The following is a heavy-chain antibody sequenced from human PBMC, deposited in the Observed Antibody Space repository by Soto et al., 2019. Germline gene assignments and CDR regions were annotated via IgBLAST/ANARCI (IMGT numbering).Heavy chain of an antibody. CDR3: ASLVWLPPYYYYYGMDV. CDR1: GGTFSSYA. Sequence: QVQLVQSGAEVKKPGSSVKVSCKASGGTFSSYAISWVRQAPGQGLEWMGGIIPIFGTANYAQKFQGRVTITADKSTSTAYMELSSLRSEDTAVYYCASLVWLPPYYYYYGMDVWGQGTTVTVSS. J-gene: IGHJ6*02. V-gene: IGHV1-69*06. D-gene: IGHD5-18*01. CDR2: IIPIFGTA.